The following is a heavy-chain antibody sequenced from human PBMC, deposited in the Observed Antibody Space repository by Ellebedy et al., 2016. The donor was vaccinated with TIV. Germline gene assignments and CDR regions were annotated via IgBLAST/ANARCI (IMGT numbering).Heavy chain of an antibody. V-gene: IGHV1-18*01. Sequence: ASVKVSXXVSGYTFTNYGFSWVRQAPGGGLEWMGWISAYNSNTNYAQKFQGRVTITTDTSTNTVYMDLRSLRSDDTGVYFCARDLAEGSGWFLYGMDVWGQGTTVTVSS. J-gene: IGHJ6*02. CDR2: ISAYNSNT. CDR3: ARDLAEGSGWFLYGMDV. CDR1: GYTFTNYG. D-gene: IGHD6-19*01.